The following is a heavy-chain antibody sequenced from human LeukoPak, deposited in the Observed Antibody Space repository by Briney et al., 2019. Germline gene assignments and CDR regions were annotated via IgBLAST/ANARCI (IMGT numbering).Heavy chain of an antibody. V-gene: IGHV3-21*01. Sequence: GGSLRLSCAASGFTFSSYSMNWVRQAPGKGLEWVSSISSSSSYIYYADSEKGRFTISRDNAKNSLYLQMNSLRAEDTAVYYCARDNAVGATTNWFDPWGQGTLVTVSS. CDR3: ARDNAVGATTNWFDP. J-gene: IGHJ5*02. CDR1: GFTFSSYS. D-gene: IGHD1-26*01. CDR2: ISSSSSYI.